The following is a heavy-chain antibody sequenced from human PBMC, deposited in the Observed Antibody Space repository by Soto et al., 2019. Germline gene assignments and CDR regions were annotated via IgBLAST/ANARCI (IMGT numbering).Heavy chain of an antibody. J-gene: IGHJ4*02. CDR3: ASEYSGYDGKDY. Sequence: EVQLVESGGGLVKPGGSLRLSCAASGFTFSSYSMNWVRQAPGKGLEWVSSISSSSSYIYYADSVKGRFTISRDNAKNSLYLQMNSLRAEDTAVYYCASEYSGYDGKDYWGQGTLVTVSS. CDR2: ISSSSSYI. D-gene: IGHD5-12*01. V-gene: IGHV3-21*01. CDR1: GFTFSSYS.